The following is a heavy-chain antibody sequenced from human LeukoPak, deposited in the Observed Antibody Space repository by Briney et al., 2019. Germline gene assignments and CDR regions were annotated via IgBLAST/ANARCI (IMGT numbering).Heavy chain of an antibody. CDR3: ARLSAVAGNWASDY. V-gene: IGHV4-39*01. D-gene: IGHD6-19*01. CDR2: IYYTGST. Sequence: SETLSLTCTVSGDSISSSSYYWGWIRQPPGKGLEWIGNIYYTGSTYYNPSLKSRVTISVDTSKNQFSLKLRSVTAADTAVYYCARLSAVAGNWASDYWGQGTLVTVSS. CDR1: GDSISSSSYY. J-gene: IGHJ4*02.